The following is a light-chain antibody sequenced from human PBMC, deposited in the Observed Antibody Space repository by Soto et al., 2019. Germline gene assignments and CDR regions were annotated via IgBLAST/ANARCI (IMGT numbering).Light chain of an antibody. CDR1: QSVSNN. Sequence: EVVMTQSPATLYVSPGERATLSCRASQSVSNNLAWYQQKPCQAPRLLIYGASTRATGVPARFSGRGSGTEFTLTISSLQSEDFGLYYCQQYNNLPPWTFGRRTKVDI. CDR3: QQYNNLPPWT. V-gene: IGKV3-15*01. CDR2: GAS. J-gene: IGKJ1*01.